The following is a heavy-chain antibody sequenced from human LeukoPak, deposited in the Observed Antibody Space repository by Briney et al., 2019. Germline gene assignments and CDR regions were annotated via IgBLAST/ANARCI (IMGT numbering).Heavy chain of an antibody. J-gene: IGHJ4*02. CDR2: IYHSGST. CDR3: ARGSGSSGWYGFDY. D-gene: IGHD6-19*01. V-gene: IGHV4-4*02. Sequence: SGTLSLTCAVSGGSISSSNWWSWVRQPPGKGLEWIGEIYHSGSTNYNPSLKSRVTISVDKSKDQFSLKLSSVTAADTAVYYCARGSGSSGWYGFDYWGQGTLVTVSS. CDR1: GGSISSSNW.